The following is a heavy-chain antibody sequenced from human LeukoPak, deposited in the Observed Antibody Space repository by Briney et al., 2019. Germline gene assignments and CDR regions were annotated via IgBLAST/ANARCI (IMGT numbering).Heavy chain of an antibody. CDR2: IYSGGTT. V-gene: IGHV3-66*01. J-gene: IGHJ5*02. CDR3: ARDQYSYAHAAP. CDR1: GFTVSSNY. Sequence: GGSLRLPCAASGFTVSSNYMSWVRQSPGKGLEWVSVIYSGGTTYYADSVKGRFTISRDNSKNTLHLQMNSLRAEDTAVYYCARDQYSYAHAAPWAKGTLVTVSS. D-gene: IGHD5-18*01.